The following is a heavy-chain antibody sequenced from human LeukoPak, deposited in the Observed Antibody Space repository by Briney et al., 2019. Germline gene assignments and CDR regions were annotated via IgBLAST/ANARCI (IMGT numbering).Heavy chain of an antibody. CDR3: AREGGYCSSTSCYNYYYYYMDV. Sequence: PGGSLRLSCAASGFTFSSYWMSWVRQAPGKGLEWVANIKQGGSEKYYVDSVKGRFTISRDNAKNSLYLQMNSLRAEDTAVYYCAREGGYCSSTSCYNYYYYYMDVWGKGTTVTVSS. V-gene: IGHV3-7*01. CDR1: GFTFSSYW. D-gene: IGHD2-2*02. CDR2: IKQGGSEK. J-gene: IGHJ6*03.